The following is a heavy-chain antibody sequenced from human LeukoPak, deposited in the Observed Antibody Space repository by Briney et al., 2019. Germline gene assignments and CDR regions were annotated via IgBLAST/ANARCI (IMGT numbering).Heavy chain of an antibody. D-gene: IGHD6-19*01. CDR1: GGSISSGDYY. CDR2: IYYSGST. J-gene: IGHJ4*02. Sequence: SETLSLTCTVSGGSISSGDYYWSWIRQPPGKGLEWIGYIYYSGSTYYNPSLKSRVTISVDTSKNQYSLELSSVTAADTAVYYCAREPRYSSGGMVDYWGQGTLVTVSS. CDR3: AREPRYSSGGMVDY. V-gene: IGHV4-30-4*08.